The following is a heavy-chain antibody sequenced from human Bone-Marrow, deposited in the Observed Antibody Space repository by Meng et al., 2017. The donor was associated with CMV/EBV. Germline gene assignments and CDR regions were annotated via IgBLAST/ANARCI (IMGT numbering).Heavy chain of an antibody. J-gene: IGHJ6*02. Sequence: GSLRLSCAVYGWSFSGYYWSWIRQPPGKGLEWIGEINHSGSTNYNPSLKSRVTISVDTSKNQFSLKLGSVTAADTAVYYCARGGPPRRIVGATTWALGYYYYGMDVWGQGTTVTVSS. V-gene: IGHV4-34*01. CDR3: ARGGPPRRIVGATTWALGYYYYGMDV. D-gene: IGHD1-26*01. CDR1: GWSFSGYY. CDR2: INHSGST.